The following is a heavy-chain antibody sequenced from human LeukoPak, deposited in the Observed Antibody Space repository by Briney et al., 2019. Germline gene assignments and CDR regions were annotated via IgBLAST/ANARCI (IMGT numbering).Heavy chain of an antibody. CDR1: GGSISSYY. CDR3: AREYYYDSSGYYLANWFDP. D-gene: IGHD3-22*01. Sequence: PSETLSLTCTVSGGSISSYYWGWIRQPPGKGLEWIGSIYYSGSTYYNPSLKSRVTISVDTSKNQFSLKLSSVTAADTAVYYCAREYYYDSSGYYLANWFDPRGQGTLVTVSS. J-gene: IGHJ5*02. V-gene: IGHV4-39*02. CDR2: IYYSGST.